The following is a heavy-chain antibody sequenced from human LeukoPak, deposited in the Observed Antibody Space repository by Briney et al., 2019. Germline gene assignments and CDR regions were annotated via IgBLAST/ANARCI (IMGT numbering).Heavy chain of an antibody. Sequence: SETLSLTCTVSGGSISSSSYYWGWIRQPPGKGLEWIGSIYYSGSTYYNPSLKSRVTISVDTSKNQFSLKLSSVTAADTAVYYCARRHSGPIDYWGQGTLVTVSS. J-gene: IGHJ4*02. CDR1: GGSISSSSYY. CDR2: IYYSGST. CDR3: ARRHSGPIDY. V-gene: IGHV4-39*07. D-gene: IGHD1-26*01.